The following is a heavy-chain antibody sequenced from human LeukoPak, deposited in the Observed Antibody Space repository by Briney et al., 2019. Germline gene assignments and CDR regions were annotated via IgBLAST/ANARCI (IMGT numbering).Heavy chain of an antibody. CDR3: AKAGGAQGGDGGANYFYYYMDV. CDR1: GFTFSSFG. J-gene: IGHJ6*03. D-gene: IGHD2-21*01. CDR2: IWYDGSNK. V-gene: IGHV3-33*06. Sequence: PGGSLRLSCAASGFTFSSFGMHWVRQAPGRGLEWVALIWYDGSNKYYADSVKGRFTISRDNSKNTLYLQMNSLRAEDTAVYYCAKAGGAQGGDGGANYFYYYMDVWGTGTTVTVSS.